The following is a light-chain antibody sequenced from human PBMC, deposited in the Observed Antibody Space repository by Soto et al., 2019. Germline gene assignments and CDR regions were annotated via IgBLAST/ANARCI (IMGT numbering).Light chain of an antibody. CDR2: GAS. CDR1: QSVSSN. V-gene: IGKV3-15*01. Sequence: IVMTQSPASLSLSRVERSALCCRASQSVSSNLAWYQQKPGQAPRLLIYGASTRATGIQARFSGSGSGTEFTLTIRSLQSEDFAVYYCQKYNNWPPITFGQGTRLEIK. J-gene: IGKJ5*01. CDR3: QKYNNWPPIT.